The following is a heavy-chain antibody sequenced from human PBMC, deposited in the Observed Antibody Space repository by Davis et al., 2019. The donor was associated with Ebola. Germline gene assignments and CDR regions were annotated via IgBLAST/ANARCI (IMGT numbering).Heavy chain of an antibody. CDR1: GGSISSSSYY. CDR3: ASLYYDFWSGYYYYYGMDV. V-gene: IGHV4-39*01. D-gene: IGHD3-3*01. Sequence: GSLRLSCTVSGGSISSSSYYWGWIRQPPGKGLEWIGSIYYSGSTYYNPSLKSRVTISVDTSKNQFSLKLSSVTAADTAVYYCASLYYDFWSGYYYYYGMDVWGQGTTVTVSS. CDR2: IYYSGST. J-gene: IGHJ6*02.